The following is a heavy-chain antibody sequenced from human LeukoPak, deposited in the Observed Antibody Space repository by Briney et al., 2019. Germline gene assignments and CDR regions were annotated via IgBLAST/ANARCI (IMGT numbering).Heavy chain of an antibody. CDR1: GGLTSSIP. CDR3: ASVQGDDYSDF. Sequence: TSETLSLTCTISGGLTSSIPWTWLRQPPGKGLAWIGYSHYSGTTNYNPSLKSRVTISVDTSKNQFSLRLSSVTAADTAVYYCASVQGDDYSDFRSQGTMVTVSS. V-gene: IGHV4-59*01. D-gene: IGHD4-11*01. CDR2: SHYSGTT. J-gene: IGHJ3*01.